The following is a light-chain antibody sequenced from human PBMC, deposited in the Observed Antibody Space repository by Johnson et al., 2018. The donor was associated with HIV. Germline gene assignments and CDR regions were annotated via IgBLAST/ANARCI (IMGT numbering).Light chain of an antibody. CDR3: GSWDSSLSAGGV. CDR1: SSNIGNNY. CDR2: ENN. Sequence: QSVLTQPPSVSAAPGQKVTISCSGSSSNIGNNYVSWYQQLPGTAPKLLIYENNKRPSGIHDRLSGSKSGTSATLGITGLQTGDEADYYCGSWDSSLSAGGVFETGIKVPVL. V-gene: IGLV1-51*02. J-gene: IGLJ1*01.